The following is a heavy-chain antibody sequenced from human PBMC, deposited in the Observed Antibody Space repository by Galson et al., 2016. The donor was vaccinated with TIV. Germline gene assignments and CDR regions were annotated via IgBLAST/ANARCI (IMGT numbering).Heavy chain of an antibody. Sequence: SVKVSCKASGYIFIHYYIHWVRQAPGQGLEWLGCFNPDSGATQYAQKFQGRVTMTRDTSISTAYMELRRLISDDTAVYYCARGNWARAFDYWGQGTQVTVSS. D-gene: IGHD7-27*01. CDR1: GYIFIHYY. J-gene: IGHJ4*02. V-gene: IGHV1-2*02. CDR2: FNPDSGAT. CDR3: ARGNWARAFDY.